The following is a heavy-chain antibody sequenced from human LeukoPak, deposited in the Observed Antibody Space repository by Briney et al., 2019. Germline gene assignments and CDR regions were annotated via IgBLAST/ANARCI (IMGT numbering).Heavy chain of an antibody. V-gene: IGHV3-23*01. Sequence: PGGSLRLSCAASGFTFSSYAMSWVRQAPGKGLEWVSAISGSGGSTYYADSVKGRFTISRDNSKNTLYLQMNSLRAEDTAVYYCAKGGRGMVRGVITYYWYFDLWGRGTLVTVSS. CDR1: GFTFSSYA. CDR3: AKGGRGMVRGVITYYWYFDL. CDR2: ISGSGGST. J-gene: IGHJ2*01. D-gene: IGHD3-10*01.